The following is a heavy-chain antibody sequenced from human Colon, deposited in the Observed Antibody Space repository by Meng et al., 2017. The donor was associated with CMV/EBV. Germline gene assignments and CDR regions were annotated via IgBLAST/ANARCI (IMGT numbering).Heavy chain of an antibody. CDR2: INTNTGRP. CDR1: GYNFANYA. Sequence: QVPMVPSGSEFKKPGASVKISCEVSGYNFANYALTWVRQAPGQGLEWMGWINTNTGRPTYAQGFTGRFVFSLDPSVNTAYLQISSLKAEDSSVYFCARDYYYGSCLDYWGQGTLVTVSS. V-gene: IGHV7-4-1*02. D-gene: IGHD3-10*01. J-gene: IGHJ4*02. CDR3: ARDYYYGSCLDY.